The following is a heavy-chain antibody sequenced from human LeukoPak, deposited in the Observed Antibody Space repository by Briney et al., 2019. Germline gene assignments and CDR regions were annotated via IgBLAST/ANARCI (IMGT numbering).Heavy chain of an antibody. V-gene: IGHV3-53*01. D-gene: IGHD3-10*01. CDR2: IYSGSST. Sequence: GGSLRPSCAASGFTVGSKYMNWVRQAPGKGLEWVSTIYSGSSTYYADSVKGRFTVSRDDSKNTLYLQMNSLRADDTAMYYCATVGDHYHWYLDLWGRGTLVSVSS. J-gene: IGHJ2*01. CDR3: ATVGDHYHWYLDL. CDR1: GFTVGSKY.